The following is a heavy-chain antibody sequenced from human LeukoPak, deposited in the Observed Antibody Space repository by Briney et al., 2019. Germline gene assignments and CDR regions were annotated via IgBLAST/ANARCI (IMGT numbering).Heavy chain of an antibody. D-gene: IGHD3-9*01. CDR1: GGSITNYY. Sequence: PSETLSLTCSVSGGSITNYYWSWIRQPAGKGLEWIGRFYSRGTTYYNPPLRSRVSLSGDESKNQLSLKMYSVTAADTAVYYCVRDEGLTGYPDYWGQGTLATVSS. CDR2: FYSRGTT. V-gene: IGHV4-4*07. CDR3: VRDEGLTGYPDY. J-gene: IGHJ4*02.